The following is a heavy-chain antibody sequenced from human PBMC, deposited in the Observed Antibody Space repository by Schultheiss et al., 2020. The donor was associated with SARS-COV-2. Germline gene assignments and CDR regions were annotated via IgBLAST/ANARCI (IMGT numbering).Heavy chain of an antibody. CDR1: GGSFSGYY. V-gene: IGHV4-34*01. Sequence: SETLSLTCAVYGGSFSGYYWSWIRQPPGKGLEWIGSIYYSGSTYYNPSLKSRVTISVDTSKNQFSLKLSSVTAADTAVYYCARPAASGTDDYWGQGTLVTVSS. CDR2: IYYSGST. CDR3: ARPAASGTDDY. D-gene: IGHD1-14*01. J-gene: IGHJ4*02.